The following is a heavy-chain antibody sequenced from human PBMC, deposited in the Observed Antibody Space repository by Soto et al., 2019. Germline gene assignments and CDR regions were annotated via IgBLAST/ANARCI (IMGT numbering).Heavy chain of an antibody. CDR1: GFTFSSYA. CDR3: AKVRARGYYFDY. D-gene: IGHD1-26*01. J-gene: IGHJ4*02. CDR2: ISGSGGST. Sequence: SGGSLRLSCAASGFTFSSYAMSWVRQAPGKGLEWVSAISGSGGSTYYADSVKGRFTISRDNSKNTLYLQMNSLRAEDTAVYYCAKVRARGYYFDYWGQGTLVTVSS. V-gene: IGHV3-23*01.